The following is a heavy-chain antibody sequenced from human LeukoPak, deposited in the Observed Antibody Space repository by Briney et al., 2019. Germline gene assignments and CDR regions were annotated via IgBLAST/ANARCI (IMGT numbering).Heavy chain of an antibody. CDR2: INPNSGGT. Sequence: GASVKVSCKASGYTFTGYYMHWVRQAPGQGLEWMGWINPNSGGTNYAQKFQGRVTMARDTSISTAYMELSRLRSDDTAVYYCARDILTGYYRLEFDYWGQGTLVTVSS. V-gene: IGHV1-2*02. J-gene: IGHJ4*02. CDR1: GYTFTGYY. D-gene: IGHD3-9*01. CDR3: ARDILTGYYRLEFDY.